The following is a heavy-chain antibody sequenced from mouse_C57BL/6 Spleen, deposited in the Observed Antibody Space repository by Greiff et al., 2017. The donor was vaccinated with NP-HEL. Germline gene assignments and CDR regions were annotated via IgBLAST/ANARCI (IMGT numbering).Heavy chain of an antibody. D-gene: IGHD2-4*01. J-gene: IGHJ3*01. CDR1: GYTFTSYW. V-gene: IGHV1-61*01. CDR3: ARGEDDSWFAY. CDR2: IYPSDSET. Sequence: VQLQQSGAELVRPGSSVKLSCKASGYTFTSYWLDWVKQRPGQGLEWIGNIYPSDSETHYNQKFKDKATLTVDKSSSTAYMQLSSLTSEDSAVYYCARGEDDSWFAYWGQGTLVTVSA.